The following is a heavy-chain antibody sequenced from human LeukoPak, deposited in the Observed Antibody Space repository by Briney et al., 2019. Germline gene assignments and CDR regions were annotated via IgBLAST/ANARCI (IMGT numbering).Heavy chain of an antibody. J-gene: IGHJ5*02. D-gene: IGHD2-2*02. V-gene: IGHV1-69-2*01. Sequence: ASVKLSCKVSGYTFTDYYMHWVQQAPGKGLEWMGLVDPEDGETIYAEKFQGRVTITADTSTDTAYMELSSLRSEDTAVYYCVVVPAAIRNSVWFDPWGQGTLVTVSS. CDR1: GYTFTDYY. CDR3: VVVPAAIRNSVWFDP. CDR2: VDPEDGET.